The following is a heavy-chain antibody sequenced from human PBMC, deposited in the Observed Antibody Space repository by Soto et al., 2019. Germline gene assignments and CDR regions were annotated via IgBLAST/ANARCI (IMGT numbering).Heavy chain of an antibody. CDR3: AKEGGYCSSTSCYGRVYY. J-gene: IGHJ4*02. V-gene: IGHV3-23*01. CDR2: ISGSGGST. D-gene: IGHD2-2*03. CDR1: GFTFSSYA. Sequence: EVQLLESGGGLVQPGGSLRLSCAASGFTFSSYAMSWVRQAPGKGLEWVSAISGSGGSTYYADSVKGRFTISRDNSKNTLYLQMNSLRAEDTAVYCCAKEGGYCSSTSCYGRVYYWGQGTLVTVSS.